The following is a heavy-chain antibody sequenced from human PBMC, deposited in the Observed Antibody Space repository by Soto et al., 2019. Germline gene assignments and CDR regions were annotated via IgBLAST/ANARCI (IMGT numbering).Heavy chain of an antibody. Sequence: EVQLLESGGGLVKPGGSLRLSCEVSASNFKNFWMTWVRQAPGKELEWVGRIKSKVDGETRDIAAPVKGRFSISRDDFKNIMFLQMNSLQIEDTAVYFCTTHSYYESSYWGQGTLVTVSS. V-gene: IGHV3-15*01. CDR1: ASNFKNFW. D-gene: IGHD3-10*01. CDR2: IKSKVDGETR. J-gene: IGHJ4*02. CDR3: TTHSYYESSY.